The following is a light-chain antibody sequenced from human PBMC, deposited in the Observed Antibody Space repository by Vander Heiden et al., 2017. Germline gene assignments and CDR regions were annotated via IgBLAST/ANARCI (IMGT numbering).Light chain of an antibody. J-gene: IGKJ1*01. CDR2: VAS. V-gene: IGKV3-15*01. CDR1: QSVSIN. CDR3: QQYNNWPRT. Sequence: EIVMTQSPATLSVPPGERGTLSCRASQSVSINLAWYQQNPGQAPRLLIYVASTRATGIPARFSGSGSGTEFTLTISSLQSDDSAVYYCQQYNNWPRTFGHGTKVEIK.